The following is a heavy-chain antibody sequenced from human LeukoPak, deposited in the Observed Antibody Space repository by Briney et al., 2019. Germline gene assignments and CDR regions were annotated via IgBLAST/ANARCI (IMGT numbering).Heavy chain of an antibody. V-gene: IGHV3-53*01. CDR1: GFTVSSNY. J-gene: IGHJ6*03. CDR2: IYSGGST. D-gene: IGHD2-2*01. CDR3: ARDHAAASSYYYYYMDV. Sequence: GGSLRLSCAASGFTVSSNYMSWVRQAPGKGLEWVSVIYSGGSTYYADSVKGRFTIPRDNSKNTLYLQMNSLRAEDTAVYYCARDHAAASSYYYYYMDVWGKGTTVTVSS.